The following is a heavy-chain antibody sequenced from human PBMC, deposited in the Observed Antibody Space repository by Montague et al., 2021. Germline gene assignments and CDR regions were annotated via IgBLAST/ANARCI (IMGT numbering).Heavy chain of an antibody. CDR3: ANQDYFVSGNSYKGFDP. V-gene: IGHV4-59*08. J-gene: IGHJ5*02. Sequence: SETLSLTCTVSSGSIFHSHWSWVRQPPGKGLEWLGSMFYGGATSXNPSLKSRVTMSIDTSTNQFSLKLSFVTAADTAVYYCANQDYFVSGNSYKGFDPWGQGILVTVSS. D-gene: IGHD3-10*01. CDR2: MFYGGAT. CDR1: SGSIFHSH.